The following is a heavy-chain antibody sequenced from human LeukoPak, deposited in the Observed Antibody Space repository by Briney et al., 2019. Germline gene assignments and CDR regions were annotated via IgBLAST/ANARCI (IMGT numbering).Heavy chain of an antibody. J-gene: IGHJ4*02. CDR3: GRGIAVAY. CDR1: GFTSNQYW. V-gene: IGHV3-7*01. D-gene: IGHD6-13*01. CDR2: IKEDGSEK. Sequence: PGGSLRPSCAGSGFTSNQYWMTWVRQAPGKGLEWVANIKEDGSEKNYVDSVKGRFTISRDNAKNSLYLQMNSLRVEDTAVYYCGRGIAVAYWGQGTLVTVSS.